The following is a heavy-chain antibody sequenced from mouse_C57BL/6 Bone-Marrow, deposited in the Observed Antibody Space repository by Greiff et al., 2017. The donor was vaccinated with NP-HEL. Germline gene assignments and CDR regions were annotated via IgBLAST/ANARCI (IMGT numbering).Heavy chain of an antibody. CDR2: MYPGDGDT. CDR3: ARVLRYFDY. V-gene: IGHV1-82*01. J-gene: IGHJ2*01. CDR1: GYAFSSSW. Sequence: QVQLQQSGPELVKPGASVKISCKASGYAFSSSWMNWVKQRPGKGLEWIGRMYPGDGDTNYNGKFKGKATLTADKSSSTAYMQLSSLTSEDSAVYFCARVLRYFDYWGQGTTLTVSS.